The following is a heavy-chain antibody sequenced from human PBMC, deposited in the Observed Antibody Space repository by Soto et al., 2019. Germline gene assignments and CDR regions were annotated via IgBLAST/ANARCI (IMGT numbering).Heavy chain of an antibody. V-gene: IGHV1-69*13. CDR1: GGTFSSYA. Sequence: SVKVSCKASGGTFSSYAISWVRQAPGQGLEWMGGIIPIFGTANYAQKFQGRVTITADESTSTAYMELSSLRSEDTAVYYCARGSNNWNDFFDYWGQGTLVTVSS. CDR2: IIPIFGTA. J-gene: IGHJ4*02. CDR3: ARGSNNWNDFFDY. D-gene: IGHD1-1*01.